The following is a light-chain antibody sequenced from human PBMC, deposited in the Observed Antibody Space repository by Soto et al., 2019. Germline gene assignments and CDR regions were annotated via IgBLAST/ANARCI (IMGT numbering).Light chain of an antibody. CDR3: QQYDTSPPELT. CDR2: GAS. CDR1: QSVSSSH. Sequence: DIGLTQSPGTLSLPPGERAILSCSASQSVSSSHLAWYQQKPGQAPRLLIYGASSRATGIPDRFSGSGSGTDFTLTITSLEPDAFAVYYCQQYDTSPPELTFGAGTKVEIK. V-gene: IGKV3-20*01. J-gene: IGKJ4*01.